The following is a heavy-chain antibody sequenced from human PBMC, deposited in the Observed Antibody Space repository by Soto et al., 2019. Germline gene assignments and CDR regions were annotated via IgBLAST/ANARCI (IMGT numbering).Heavy chain of an antibody. J-gene: IGHJ4*02. CDR3: ARSGDNYNVLDY. D-gene: IGHD3-10*02. CDR2: ISYDGSNK. Sequence: GGSLRLSCAASGFTFSSYAMHWVRQAPGKGLEWVAVISYDGSNKYYADSVKGRFTISRDNSKNTLYLQINSLRGEDTATYYCARSGDNYNVLDYWGQGTPVTVSS. CDR1: GFTFSSYA. V-gene: IGHV3-30-3*01.